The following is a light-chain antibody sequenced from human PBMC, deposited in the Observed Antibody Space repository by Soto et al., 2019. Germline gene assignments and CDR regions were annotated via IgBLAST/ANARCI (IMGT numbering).Light chain of an antibody. J-gene: IGLJ2*01. CDR3: GSWDNSLSVVV. CDR1: SSNIGRNY. V-gene: IGLV1-51*01. Sequence: QAVVTQPPSVSAAPGQKVTISCSGSSSNIGRNYVSWYQHLPGTAPKLLIYDNDKRPSGIPDRFSGSTSGTSATLGITGLQTGDEADYYCGSWDNSLSVVVFGGGTKLTVL. CDR2: DND.